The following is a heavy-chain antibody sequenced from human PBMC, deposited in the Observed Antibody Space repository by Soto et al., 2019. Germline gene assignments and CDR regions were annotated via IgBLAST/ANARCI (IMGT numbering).Heavy chain of an antibody. CDR1: GFTFSSYG. J-gene: IGHJ6*02. D-gene: IGHD6-19*01. CDR3: ARDEAVAGGAPLHYYYYGMDV. V-gene: IGHV3-33*01. Sequence: QVQLVESGGGVVQPGRSLRLSCAASGFTFSSYGMHWVRQAPGKGLEWVAVIWYDGSNKYYADSVKGRFTISRDNSKNTLYLQMNSLGAEDTAVYYCARDEAVAGGAPLHYYYYGMDVWGQGTTVTVSS. CDR2: IWYDGSNK.